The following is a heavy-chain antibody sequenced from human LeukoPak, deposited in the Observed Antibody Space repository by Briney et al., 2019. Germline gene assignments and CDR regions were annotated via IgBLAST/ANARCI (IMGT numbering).Heavy chain of an antibody. V-gene: IGHV1-2*06. J-gene: IGHJ4*02. CDR2: INPNSGGT. CDR3: ARAPYYDFWSGYPPQGYFDY. Sequence: ASVKVSCKASGYTFTGYYMHWVRQAPGQGLEWMGRINPNSGGTNYAQKFQGRVTMTRDTSISTAYMELSRLRSDATAVYYCARAPYYDFWSGYPPQGYFDYWGQGTLVTVSS. D-gene: IGHD3-3*01. CDR1: GYTFTGYY.